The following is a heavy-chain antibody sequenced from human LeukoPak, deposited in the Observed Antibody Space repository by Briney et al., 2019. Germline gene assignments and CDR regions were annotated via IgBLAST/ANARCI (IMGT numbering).Heavy chain of an antibody. CDR1: GFTFSSYG. J-gene: IGHJ4*02. CDR2: IWYDGSNK. Sequence: GRSLRLSCAASGFTFSSYGMHWVRQAPGKGLEWVAVIWYDGSNKYYADSVKGRFTISRDNSKNTLYLQMHSLRAEDTAVYYCARDRFLDTAMVTGTPGIPPDYWGQGTLVTVSS. D-gene: IGHD5-18*01. CDR3: ARDRFLDTAMVTGTPGIPPDY. V-gene: IGHV3-33*01.